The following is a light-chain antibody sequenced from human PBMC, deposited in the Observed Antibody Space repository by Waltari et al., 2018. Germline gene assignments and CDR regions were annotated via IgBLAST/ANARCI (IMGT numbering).Light chain of an antibody. V-gene: IGLV3-19*01. J-gene: IGLJ3*02. Sequence: SSELTQDPAVSVALGQTVRFTCQGDSISTSYARWYQLKPGQAPVLVIYGKDKRPSGIPDRISGYSSGTTSSLTITGAQAEDEADYYCSSRNGRANQVVFAGGTKVTVL. CDR1: SISTSY. CDR3: SSRNGRANQVV. CDR2: GKD.